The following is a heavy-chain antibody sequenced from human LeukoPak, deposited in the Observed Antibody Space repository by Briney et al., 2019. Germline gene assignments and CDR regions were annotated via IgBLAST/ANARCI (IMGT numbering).Heavy chain of an antibody. D-gene: IGHD3-3*01. J-gene: IGHJ5*02. V-gene: IGHV4-59*08. Sequence: SETLPHICSVSAVYMRGYDWSCIRQSPGKGLEWIGYLYYNGSANYNPSLKSRVTISVDSSKNHFSLKVTSVTATDTAVYYCARHYDFWSGPAFFDPWGQGTLVTVSS. CDR3: ARHYDFWSGPAFFDP. CDR1: AVYMRGYD. CDR2: LYYNGSA.